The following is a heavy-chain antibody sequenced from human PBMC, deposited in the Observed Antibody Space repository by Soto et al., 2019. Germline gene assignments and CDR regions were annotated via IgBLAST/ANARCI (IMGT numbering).Heavy chain of an antibody. Sequence: HPGGSLRLSCAASGFTFSSYAMSWVRQAPGKGLEWVSAISGSGGSTYYADSVKGRFTISGDNSKNTLYLQMNSLRAEDTAVYYCAKWAGQLWPEQGYYYGMDVWGQGTTVTVSS. CDR2: ISGSGGST. CDR1: GFTFSSYA. V-gene: IGHV3-23*01. D-gene: IGHD5-18*01. J-gene: IGHJ6*02. CDR3: AKWAGQLWPEQGYYYGMDV.